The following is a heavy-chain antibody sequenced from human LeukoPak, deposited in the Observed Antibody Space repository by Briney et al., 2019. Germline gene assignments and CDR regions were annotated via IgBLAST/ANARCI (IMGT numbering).Heavy chain of an antibody. D-gene: IGHD6-19*01. CDR2: ISAYNGNT. CDR1: GYTFTSYG. Sequence: GASVKVSCKASGYTFTSYGISWVRQAPGQGLEWMGWISAYNGNTNYAQKLQGRVTMTTDTSTSTAYMELRSLRSDDTAVYYCARVLLRTRPVAGILSAFDIWGQGTMVTVSS. J-gene: IGHJ3*02. CDR3: ARVLLRTRPVAGILSAFDI. V-gene: IGHV1-18*01.